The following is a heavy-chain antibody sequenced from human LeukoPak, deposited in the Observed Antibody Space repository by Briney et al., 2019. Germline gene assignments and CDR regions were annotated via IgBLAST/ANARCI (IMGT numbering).Heavy chain of an antibody. CDR3: AGDYYDYDAFDI. CDR2: ISSSSSTI. CDR1: GFTFSSYS. V-gene: IGHV3-48*01. Sequence: GGSLRLSCAASGFTFSSYSMNWVRQAPGKGLEWVSYISSSSSTIYYADSVKGRFTISRDNAKNSLYLQMNSLRAEDTAVYYCAGDYYDYDAFDIWGQGTMVTVSS. D-gene: IGHD3-16*01. J-gene: IGHJ3*02.